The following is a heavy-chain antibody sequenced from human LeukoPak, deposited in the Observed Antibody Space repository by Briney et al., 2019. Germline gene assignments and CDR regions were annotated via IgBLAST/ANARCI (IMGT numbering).Heavy chain of an antibody. D-gene: IGHD3-22*01. CDR2: IYYSGTT. V-gene: IGHV4-31*03. CDR1: GGSISSSGYY. J-gene: IGHJ4*02. Sequence: PSQTLSLTCTVSGGSISSSGYYWSWLRQHPGKGLEWIGYIYYSGTTYYNPSLKSRVTISVDTSKNQFSLKLFSVTAADTAVYYCAREDYYDSSGYLDYWGQGNLVTVSS. CDR3: AREDYYDSSGYLDY.